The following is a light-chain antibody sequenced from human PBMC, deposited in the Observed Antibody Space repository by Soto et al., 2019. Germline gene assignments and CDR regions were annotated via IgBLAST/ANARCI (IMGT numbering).Light chain of an antibody. CDR2: DVS. CDR1: SSDVGGYNY. CDR3: CSYAGSSTRV. V-gene: IGLV2-11*01. Sequence: QSALTQPRSVSGSPGQSVTISCTGTSSDVGGYNYVSWYQQFPDKAPKLMIYDVSKRPSGVPDRFSGSKSGNTASLTISGLQADDEADYYCCSYAGSSTRVSGTGTKLTVL. J-gene: IGLJ1*01.